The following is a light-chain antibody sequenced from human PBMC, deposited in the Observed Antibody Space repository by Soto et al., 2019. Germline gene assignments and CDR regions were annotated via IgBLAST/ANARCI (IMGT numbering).Light chain of an antibody. CDR2: DVS. CDR3: TSHTSSSTLII. V-gene: IGLV2-14*02. J-gene: IGLJ2*01. Sequence: QSVLTQPASVSGSPGQSITISCTGTSSDVGSYDLVSWYQQHPGKAPKLLIFDVSHRPSGISDRFSGSKSGNTASLTISGLQAEDEADYYCTSHTSSSTLIIFGGGTKLTVL. CDR1: SSDVGSYDL.